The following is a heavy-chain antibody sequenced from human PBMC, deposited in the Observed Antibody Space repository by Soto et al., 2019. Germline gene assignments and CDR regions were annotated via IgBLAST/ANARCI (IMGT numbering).Heavy chain of an antibody. D-gene: IGHD3-22*01. CDR3: AKGGYYSYDAFDM. Sequence: PGGSLRLSCAASGFTFINYWTHWVRQAPGKGLVWVSRINRDGSSTTYADSVKGRFTISRDNAKNTLDLQMNSLRAEDTAVYYCAKGGYYSYDAFDMWGQGTMVTVS. CDR2: INRDGSST. J-gene: IGHJ3*02. V-gene: IGHV3-74*03. CDR1: GFTFINYW.